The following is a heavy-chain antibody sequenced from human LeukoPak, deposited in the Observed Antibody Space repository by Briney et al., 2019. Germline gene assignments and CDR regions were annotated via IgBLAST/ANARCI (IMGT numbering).Heavy chain of an antibody. CDR1: GDSISSSSYY. D-gene: IGHD3-22*01. CDR3: ARVGYYYDSSGYYYRD. J-gene: IGHJ4*02. Sequence: SETLSLTCSVSGDSISSSSYYWSWIRQPPGKGLEWIGYIYYSGSTNYNPSLKSRVTISVDTSKNQFSLKLSSVTAADTAVYYCARVGYYYDSSGYYYRDWGQGTLVTVSS. V-gene: IGHV4-61*01. CDR2: IYYSGST.